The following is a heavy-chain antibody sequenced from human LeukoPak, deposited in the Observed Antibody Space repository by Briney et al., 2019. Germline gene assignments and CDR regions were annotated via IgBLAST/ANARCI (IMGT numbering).Heavy chain of an antibody. CDR3: SRGGTVVPPEESFQR. D-gene: IGHD4-23*01. Sequence: SETLSLTCTVSGGSISSYYWSWIRQPPGKGLEWIGYIYYSGSTNYNPSLKSRVTISVDTSKNQFSLKLSSVTAADTAVYYCSRGGTVVPPEESFQRWGRGTLVTVSS. V-gene: IGHV4-59*01. CDR1: GGSISSYY. CDR2: IYYSGST. J-gene: IGHJ1*01.